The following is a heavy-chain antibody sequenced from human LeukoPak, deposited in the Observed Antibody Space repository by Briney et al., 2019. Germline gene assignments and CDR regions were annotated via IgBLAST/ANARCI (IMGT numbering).Heavy chain of an antibody. Sequence: GGSLRLSCAASGFTFSSYAMSWVRQAPGKGLEWVSAISGSGGSTYYADSVKGRFTISRDNSKNTLYLQMNSLRAEDTAVYYCAKPKGYSSSWYSGEYFQHWGQGTLVTVSS. J-gene: IGHJ1*01. CDR2: ISGSGGST. CDR1: GFTFSSYA. CDR3: AKPKGYSSSWYSGEYFQH. D-gene: IGHD6-13*01. V-gene: IGHV3-23*01.